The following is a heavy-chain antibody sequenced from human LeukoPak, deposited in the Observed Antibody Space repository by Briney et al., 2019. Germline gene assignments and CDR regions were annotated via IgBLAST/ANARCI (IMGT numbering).Heavy chain of an antibody. V-gene: IGHV3-23*01. CDR3: AKDLEMATTFDY. D-gene: IGHD5-24*01. CDR1: GFTFSSYA. J-gene: IGHJ4*02. Sequence: GGSLRLSCAASGFTFSSYAMSWVRQAPGKGLEWVSTISGSGGGTYYADSVKGRFTISRDDSKNTLYLQMNSLRAEDTAVYYCAKDLEMATTFDYWGQGTLVTVSS. CDR2: ISGSGGGT.